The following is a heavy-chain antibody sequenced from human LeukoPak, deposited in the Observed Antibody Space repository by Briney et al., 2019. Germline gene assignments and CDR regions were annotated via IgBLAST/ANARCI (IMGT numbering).Heavy chain of an antibody. CDR1: GFTLIGHY. J-gene: IGHJ4*02. D-gene: IGHD2-8*01. CDR3: ATPRGCTRPDCPSPH. V-gene: IGHV1-2*02. Sequence: ASVKVSCKASGFTLIGHYLHWVRQAPGQGLQWMGWINRQSGDTKYAQNFQGRVIMSWDTSISTSYVELSSLRSDDTAVYYCATPRGCTRPDCPSPHWGQGTLVTVSS. CDR2: INRQSGDT.